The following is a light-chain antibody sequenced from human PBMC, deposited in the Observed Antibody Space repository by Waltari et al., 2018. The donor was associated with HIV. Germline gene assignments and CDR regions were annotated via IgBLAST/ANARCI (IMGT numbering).Light chain of an antibody. Sequence: QLVLTQSPSASASPGSSVTLTCTLSRGHRSYAMPRHHQRPAKGPRYMSKLSRDGSHSKGDGIPDRFSGSSSAAERYLTISSRQSEDEADYYCKTWGTGTVVVGGGTKLTVL. CDR3: KTWGTGTVV. J-gene: IGLJ2*01. CDR1: RGHRSYA. V-gene: IGLV4-69*01. CDR2: LSRDGSH.